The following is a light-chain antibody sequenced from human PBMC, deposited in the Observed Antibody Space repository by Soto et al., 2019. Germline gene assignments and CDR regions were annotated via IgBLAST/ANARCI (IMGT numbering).Light chain of an antibody. J-gene: IGLJ1*01. Sequence: QSVLTQPPSASGTPGQGVSISCSGSTSNIGSNYVYWYQQLPGTAPKLLIYRNNQRPSGVPDRFSGSKSGTSASLAISGLRSDDEADYFCATWDDGLNGFDVFGTGTKVTVL. CDR3: ATWDDGLNGFDV. CDR1: TSNIGSNY. V-gene: IGLV1-47*01. CDR2: RNN.